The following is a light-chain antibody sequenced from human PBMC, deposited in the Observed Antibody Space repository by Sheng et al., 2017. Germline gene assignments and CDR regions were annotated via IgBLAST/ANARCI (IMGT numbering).Light chain of an antibody. CDR2: DTS. CDR1: QDIHNY. CDR3: QQRQNWPPLT. Sequence: ETVLTQSPATLSLSPGERATLSCRASQDIHNYLAWYQQKRGQAPRLLIYDTSNRATGIPARFSGSGSGTDFTLTISSLEPEDFAVYYCQQRQNWPPLTFGGGTKVEIK. J-gene: IGKJ4*01. V-gene: IGKV3-11*01.